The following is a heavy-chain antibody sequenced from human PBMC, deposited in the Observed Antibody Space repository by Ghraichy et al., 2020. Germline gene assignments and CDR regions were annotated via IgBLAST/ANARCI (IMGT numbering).Heavy chain of an antibody. V-gene: IGHV1-69*13. CDR2: IIPIFGTA. CDR1: EGTFSSYA. J-gene: IGHJ4*02. Sequence: SVKVSCKASEGTFSSYAISWVRQAPGQGLEWMGGIIPIFGTANYAQKFQGRVTITADESTSTAYMELSSLRSEDTAVYYCARDLKYYDSNDHRYYFDYWGREPWSPSPQ. D-gene: IGHD3-22*01. CDR3: ARDLKYYDSNDHRYYFDY.